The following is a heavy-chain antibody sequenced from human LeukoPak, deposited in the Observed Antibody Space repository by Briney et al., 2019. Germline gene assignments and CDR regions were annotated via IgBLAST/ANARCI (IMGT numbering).Heavy chain of an antibody. J-gene: IGHJ5*02. CDR3: AKNSVLLWFGEGSWFDP. CDR2: ISYDGSNK. V-gene: IGHV3-30*18. Sequence: PGRSLRLSCAASGFTFSSHGMHWVRQAPGKGLEWVAVISYDGSNKYYADSVKGRFTISRDNSKNTLYLQMNSLRAEDTAVYYCAKNSVLLWFGEGSWFDPWGQGTLVTVSS. D-gene: IGHD3-10*01. CDR1: GFTFSSHG.